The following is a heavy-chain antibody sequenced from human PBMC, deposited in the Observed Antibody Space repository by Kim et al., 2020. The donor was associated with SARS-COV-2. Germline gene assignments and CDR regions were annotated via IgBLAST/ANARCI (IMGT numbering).Heavy chain of an antibody. D-gene: IGHD3-22*01. CDR1: GDSVSGYY. J-gene: IGHJ4*01. Sequence: SETLSITCIVSGDSVSGYYWSWIRQAPGEGLEWIGYIYDSGTTNYNPSLKSRVSISEDTSKSQFSLNLSSVKTTDSAVYYCARGTYSYDSSGYYMYYFD. CDR2: IYDSGTT. CDR3: ARGTYSYDSSGYYMYYFD. V-gene: IGHV4-59*02.